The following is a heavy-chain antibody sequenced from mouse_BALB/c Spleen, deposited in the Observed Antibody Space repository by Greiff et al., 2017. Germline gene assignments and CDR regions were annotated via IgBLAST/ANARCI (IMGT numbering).Heavy chain of an antibody. J-gene: IGHJ4*01. V-gene: IGHV2-6-7*01. Sequence: VKLMESGPGLVAPSQSLSITCTVSGFSLTGYGVNWVRQPPGKGLEWLGMIWGDGSTDYNSALKSRLSISKDNSKSQVFLKMNSLQTDDTARYYCARDPLYYYGSSAGNAMDYWGQGTSVTVSS. D-gene: IGHD1-1*01. CDR1: GFSLTGYG. CDR2: IWGDGST. CDR3: ARDPLYYYGSSAGNAMDY.